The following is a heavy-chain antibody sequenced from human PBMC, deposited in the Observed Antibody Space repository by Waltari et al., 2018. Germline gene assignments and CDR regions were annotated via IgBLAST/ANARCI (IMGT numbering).Heavy chain of an antibody. V-gene: IGHV3-30-3*01. J-gene: IGHJ4*02. CDR3: ARDRGYTASVTLQT. D-gene: IGHD4-17*01. Sequence: QVNLVESGGGVVQPGRSLRLSCAASGFRLSGHRMHWVRQAPGKGMEWVAVISYDGTKKHVAASLRGRFTISRDNSKNTVYLEMNSLRGDDTAVYYCARDRGYTASVTLQTWGQGTLVTVSS. CDR2: ISYDGTKK. CDR1: GFRLSGHR.